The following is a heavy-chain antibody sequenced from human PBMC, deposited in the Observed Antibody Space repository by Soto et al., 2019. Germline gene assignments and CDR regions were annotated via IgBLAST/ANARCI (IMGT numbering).Heavy chain of an antibody. Sequence: QVQLVQSGAEVKKPGSSVKVSCKASGGTFSSYAISWVRQAPGQGLEWMGGIIPIFGTANYAQKFQGRVTITADESTSTAYMELSSLRSEDTAVYYCASTGLWELRATDYYYYGMDVWGQGTTVTVSS. D-gene: IGHD1-26*01. CDR1: GGTFSSYA. J-gene: IGHJ6*02. CDR3: ASTGLWELRATDYYYYGMDV. V-gene: IGHV1-69*01. CDR2: IIPIFGTA.